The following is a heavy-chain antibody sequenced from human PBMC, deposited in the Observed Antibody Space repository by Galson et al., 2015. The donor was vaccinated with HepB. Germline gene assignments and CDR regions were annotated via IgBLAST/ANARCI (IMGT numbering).Heavy chain of an antibody. J-gene: IGHJ4*02. Sequence: SLRLSCAASGFTFNSHWMNWVRQAPGKGLEWVANIRQDGDEKYYVDSVKGRFTVSRDNANNSLFLQMTSLRADDTAVYYCARGRYTSSWSLDYWGQGTLAIVSS. CDR1: GFTFNSHW. D-gene: IGHD6-13*01. CDR2: IRQDGDEK. V-gene: IGHV3-7*03. CDR3: ARGRYTSSWSLDY.